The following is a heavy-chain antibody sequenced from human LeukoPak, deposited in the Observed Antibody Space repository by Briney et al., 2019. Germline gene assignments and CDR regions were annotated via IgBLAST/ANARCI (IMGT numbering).Heavy chain of an antibody. D-gene: IGHD6-13*01. J-gene: IGHJ4*02. Sequence: GGSLRLSCAASGFTFSSYGMSWVRQAPGKGLEWVSAISGSGGSTYYADSVKGRFTISRDNSKNTLYLQMNSLRAEDTAVYYCAKDLGYSSSWYDYRGQGTLVTVSS. CDR2: ISGSGGST. V-gene: IGHV3-23*01. CDR3: AKDLGYSSSWYDY. CDR1: GFTFSSYG.